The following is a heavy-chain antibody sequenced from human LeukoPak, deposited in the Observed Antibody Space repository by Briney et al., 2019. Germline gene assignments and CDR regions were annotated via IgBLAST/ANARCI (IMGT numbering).Heavy chain of an antibody. Sequence: GGSLRLSCAVSRFAFSNYGMSWVRQAPGKGLEWVSAISGSGGSTYYADSVKGRFTISRDNSKNTLYVQMNSLRAEDTAVYYCARDPAKFWSGHDYWGQGTLVTVSS. CDR1: RFAFSNYG. D-gene: IGHD3-3*01. V-gene: IGHV3-23*01. J-gene: IGHJ4*02. CDR2: ISGSGGST. CDR3: ARDPAKFWSGHDY.